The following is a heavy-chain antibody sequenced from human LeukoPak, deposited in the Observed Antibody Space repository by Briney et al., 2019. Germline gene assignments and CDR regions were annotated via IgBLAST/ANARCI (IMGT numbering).Heavy chain of an antibody. CDR3: ARESIAAAGNNYYYYYGMDV. CDR1: GFTSSSYG. CDR2: IWYDGSNK. V-gene: IGHV3-33*01. J-gene: IGHJ6*02. D-gene: IGHD6-13*01. Sequence: GGSLRLSCAASGFTSSSYGMHWVRQAPGKGLEWVAVIWYDGSNKYYADSVKGRFTISRDNSKNTLYLQMNSLRAEDTAVYYCARESIAAAGNNYYYYYGMDVWGQGTTVTVSS.